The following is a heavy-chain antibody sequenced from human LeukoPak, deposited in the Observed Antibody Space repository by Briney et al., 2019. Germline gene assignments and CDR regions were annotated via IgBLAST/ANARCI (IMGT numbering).Heavy chain of an antibody. CDR3: AKTHDIDYGGNTDAFDI. CDR2: ISWNSGGI. V-gene: IGHV3-9*01. CDR1: GFTFDDYA. D-gene: IGHD4-23*01. J-gene: IGHJ3*02. Sequence: GGSLRLSCAASGFTFDDYAMHWVRQAPGKGLEWVSGISWNSGGIGYADSVKGRFTISRDNAKNSLYLQMNSLRAEDTALYYCAKTHDIDYGGNTDAFDIWGQGTMVTVSS.